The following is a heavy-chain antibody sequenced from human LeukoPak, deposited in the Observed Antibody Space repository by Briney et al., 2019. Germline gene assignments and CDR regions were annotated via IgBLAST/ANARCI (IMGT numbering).Heavy chain of an antibody. Sequence: QPSETLSLTCTVSGGSISSSSYYWGWIRQPPGKGLEWIGSIYYSGSTYYNPSLKSRVTISVDTSKNQFSLELSSVTAVDTAVYYCARVGTGDIWGQGTMVTVSS. J-gene: IGHJ3*02. CDR1: GGSISSSSYY. V-gene: IGHV4-39*07. CDR3: ARVGTGDI. CDR2: IYYSGST. D-gene: IGHD1-14*01.